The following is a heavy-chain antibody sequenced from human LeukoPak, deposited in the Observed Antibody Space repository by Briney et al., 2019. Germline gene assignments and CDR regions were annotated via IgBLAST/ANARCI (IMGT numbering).Heavy chain of an antibody. V-gene: IGHV3-21*04. CDR1: GFSFSRYS. CDR3: AEAAPGDYYYYMDV. CDR2: ISSSSRHI. D-gene: IGHD6-13*01. J-gene: IGHJ6*03. Sequence: GGSLRLSCAASGFSFSRYSMSWVRQAPGKGLEWVSSISSSSRHIYYADSVKGRFTISRDNSKNSLYLQMNSLRTEDTALYYCAEAAPGDYYYYMDVWGKGTTVTVSS.